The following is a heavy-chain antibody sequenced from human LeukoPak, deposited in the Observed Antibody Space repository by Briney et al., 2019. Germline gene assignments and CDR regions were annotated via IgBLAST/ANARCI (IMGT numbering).Heavy chain of an antibody. Sequence: GGSLRLSCAASGFTFSSYAMSWVRQAPGKGLEWVSSISSSSSYIYYADSVKGRFTISRDNAKNSLYLQMNSLRAEDTAVYYCARDGEQNIRFLEWLDYFDYWGQGTLVTVSS. D-gene: IGHD3-3*01. V-gene: IGHV3-21*01. CDR2: ISSSSSYI. CDR1: GFTFSSYA. CDR3: ARDGEQNIRFLEWLDYFDY. J-gene: IGHJ4*02.